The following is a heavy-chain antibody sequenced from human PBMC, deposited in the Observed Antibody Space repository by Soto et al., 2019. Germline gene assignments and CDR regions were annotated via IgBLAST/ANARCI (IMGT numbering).Heavy chain of an antibody. D-gene: IGHD2-2*01. J-gene: IGHJ4*02. Sequence: GGSLRLSCAASGFTFSSYAMSWVRQAPGKGLEWVSAISDSGSSTYYADSVKGRFTISRDNSKNTLYLQMNSLRAEDTAVYYCAKEGCSSISCSWGYYFDYWGQGTLVTVSS. V-gene: IGHV3-23*01. CDR3: AKEGCSSISCSWGYYFDY. CDR1: GFTFSSYA. CDR2: ISDSGSST.